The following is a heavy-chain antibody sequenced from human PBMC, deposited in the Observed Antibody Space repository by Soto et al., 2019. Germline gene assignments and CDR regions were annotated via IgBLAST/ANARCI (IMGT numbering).Heavy chain of an antibody. D-gene: IGHD3-22*01. CDR1: GGSISSSNW. Sequence: PSETLSLTCAVSGGSISSSNWWSWVRQPPGKGLEWIGEIYHSGSTNYNPSLKSRVTISVDKSKNQFSLKLSSVTAADTAVYYCARAVLDSLYYYDSSGYYPLVGDYFDYWGQGTLVTVSS. CDR3: ARAVLDSLYYYDSSGYYPLVGDYFDY. V-gene: IGHV4-4*02. J-gene: IGHJ4*02. CDR2: IYHSGST.